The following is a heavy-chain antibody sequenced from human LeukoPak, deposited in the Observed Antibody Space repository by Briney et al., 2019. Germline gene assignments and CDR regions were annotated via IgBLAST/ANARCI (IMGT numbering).Heavy chain of an antibody. D-gene: IGHD3-3*01. Sequence: PGGSLRLSCAASGFTFSSYSMNWVRQAPGKGLEWVSSISSSSSYIYYADSVKGRFTISRDNAKNSLYLQMNSPRAEDTAVYYCARVGGSLRFLEWLRGFDYWGQGTLVTVSS. CDR3: ARVGGSLRFLEWLRGFDY. V-gene: IGHV3-21*01. CDR2: ISSSSSYI. J-gene: IGHJ4*02. CDR1: GFTFSSYS.